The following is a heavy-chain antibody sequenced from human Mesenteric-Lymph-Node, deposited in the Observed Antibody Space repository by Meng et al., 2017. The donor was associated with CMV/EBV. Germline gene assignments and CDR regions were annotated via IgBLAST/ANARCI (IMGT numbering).Heavy chain of an antibody. Sequence: GGSLRLSCAASGFTFNWYTMNWVRQAPGKGLEWVSSISSSSSYIYYADSVKGRFTISRDNAKNSLNLQMNSLRAEDTAVYYCAREYSSSSGRSFDYWGQGTLVTVSS. CDR3: AREYSSSSGRSFDY. V-gene: IGHV3-21*01. J-gene: IGHJ4*02. D-gene: IGHD6-6*01. CDR1: GFTFNWYT. CDR2: ISSSSSYI.